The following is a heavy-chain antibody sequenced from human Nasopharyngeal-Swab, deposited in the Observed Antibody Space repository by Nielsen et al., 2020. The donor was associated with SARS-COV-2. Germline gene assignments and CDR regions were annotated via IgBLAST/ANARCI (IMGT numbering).Heavy chain of an antibody. J-gene: IGHJ4*02. CDR3: AREGYSGYDSFYFDY. D-gene: IGHD5-12*01. CDR2: IKQDGSEK. CDR1: GFTFSSYW. Sequence: GESLKISCAASGFTFSSYWMSWVRQAPGKGLEWVANIKQDGSEKYYVDSVKGRFTISRDNAKNSLSLQMNSLRAEDTAVYYCAREGYSGYDSFYFDYWGQGTLVTVSS. V-gene: IGHV3-7*01.